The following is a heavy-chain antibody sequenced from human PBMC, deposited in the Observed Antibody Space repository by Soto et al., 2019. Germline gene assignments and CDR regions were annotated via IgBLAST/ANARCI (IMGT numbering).Heavy chain of an antibody. D-gene: IGHD5-18*01. CDR1: GFTFSDYE. V-gene: IGHV3-48*03. J-gene: IGHJ4*02. Sequence: GSLRLSCATSGFTFSDYEMNWVRQAPGKGLEWISYISIGGGTIYYAASVKGRFTISRDNAKSSLYLQMSSLRAEDTALYYCAKDSAMVFWGQGTLVTVSS. CDR3: AKDSAMVF. CDR2: ISIGGGTI.